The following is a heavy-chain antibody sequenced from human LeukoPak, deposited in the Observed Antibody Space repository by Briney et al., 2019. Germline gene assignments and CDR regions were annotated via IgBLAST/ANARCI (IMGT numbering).Heavy chain of an antibody. J-gene: IGHJ4*02. CDR3: ARAPYSSSSLDY. CDR2: INPNSGGT. V-gene: IGHV1-2*06. D-gene: IGHD6-6*01. Sequence: ASVKVSCKASGYTFTGYYMHWVRQAPGQGLEWMGRINPNSGGTNYAQKFQGRVTMTRDTSISTAYMELSRLRSDDTAVYYCARAPYSSSSLDYWGQGTLVTVSS. CDR1: GYTFTGYY.